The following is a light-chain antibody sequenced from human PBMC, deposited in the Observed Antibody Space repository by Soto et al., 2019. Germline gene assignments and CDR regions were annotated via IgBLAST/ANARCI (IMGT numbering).Light chain of an antibody. Sequence: AIRMTQSPSSLSASTGDRVTITCRASQGISSYLAWYQQKPGKAPKLVIYAASTLQSGVPSRFGVSGSGTDSTLTISCLQSEDFATYYCQQYYSYPLTIGGGTKVEIK. CDR1: QGISSY. V-gene: IGKV1-8*01. CDR2: AAS. J-gene: IGKJ4*01. CDR3: QQYYSYPLT.